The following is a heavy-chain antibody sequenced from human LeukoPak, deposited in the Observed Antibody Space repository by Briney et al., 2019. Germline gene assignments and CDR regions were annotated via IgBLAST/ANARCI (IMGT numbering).Heavy chain of an antibody. CDR2: ISAYNGNT. V-gene: IGHV1-18*01. D-gene: IGHD3-9*01. Sequence: ASVKVSCKASGYTFTSYGISWVRQAPGQGLEWMGWISAYNGNTNYAQKLQGRVTMTTDTSTSTAYMVLRSLRSDDTAVYYCARDSYDILTGYPGAQPLPFDYWGQGTLVTVSS. CDR3: ARDSYDILTGYPGAQPLPFDY. J-gene: IGHJ4*02. CDR1: GYTFTSYG.